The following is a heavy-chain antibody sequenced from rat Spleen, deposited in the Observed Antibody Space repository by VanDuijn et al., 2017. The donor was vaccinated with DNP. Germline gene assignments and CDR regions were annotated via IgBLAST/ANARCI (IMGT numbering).Heavy chain of an antibody. Sequence: EVQLVESGGGLVQPGRSLKLSCAASGFTFSDYNMAWVRQAPKKGLEWVATISYDGSSTYYRDSVKGRFTISRDNAKSTLYLQMDSLRSEDTATYYCARSNYGGYWAWGQGTSVTVSS. CDR1: GFTFSDYN. CDR3: ARSNYGGYWA. CDR2: ISYDGSST. V-gene: IGHV5-7*01. D-gene: IGHD1-11*01. J-gene: IGHJ4*01.